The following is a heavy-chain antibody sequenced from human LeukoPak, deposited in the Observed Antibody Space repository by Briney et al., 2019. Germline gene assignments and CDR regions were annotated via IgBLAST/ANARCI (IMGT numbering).Heavy chain of an antibody. CDR3: ARDDCSGGSCYHSG. V-gene: IGHV4-61*02. D-gene: IGHD2-15*01. Sequence: PSETLSLTCTVSGGSISSGSYYWSWIRQRAGKGLEWIGRIYTSGSTNYNPYLKSRVTISVDTSKNQFSLKLSSVTAADTAVYYCARDDCSGGSCYHSGWGQGTLVTVSS. CDR1: GGSISSGSYY. CDR2: IYTSGST. J-gene: IGHJ1*01.